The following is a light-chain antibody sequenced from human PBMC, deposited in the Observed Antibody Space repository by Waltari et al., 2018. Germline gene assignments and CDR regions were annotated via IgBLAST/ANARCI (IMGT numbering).Light chain of an antibody. CDR3: WLYYSGAQV. J-gene: IGLJ2*01. V-gene: IGLV7-43*01. CDR2: DTN. CDR1: TGAVTSGHF. Sequence: QAVVTQETSLTVSPGGTVTLTCASSTGAVTSGHFPHWFQQKPGQAPKTLIYDTNTKLSCTPSRFSGSLAGGKAALTLSGAQPDVEAEYYCWLYYSGAQVFGGGTRLTVL.